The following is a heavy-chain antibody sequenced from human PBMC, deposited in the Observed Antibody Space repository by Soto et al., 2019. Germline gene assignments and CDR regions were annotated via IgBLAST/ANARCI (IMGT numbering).Heavy chain of an antibody. J-gene: IGHJ6*02. CDR2: MYYSGST. V-gene: IGHV4-30-2*03. CDR3: ARHLTYCSAGSCYSDFPYYGMDV. Sequence: SETLSLSCGVSGGSISSSGYSWSWIRQPPGKGLEWIGCMYYSGSTYYNPSLKSRVTISVDTSKNQFSLKLSSVTAADTAVYYCARHLTYCSAGSCYSDFPYYGMDVWGQGTTVTVSS. D-gene: IGHD2-15*01. CDR1: GGSISSSGYS.